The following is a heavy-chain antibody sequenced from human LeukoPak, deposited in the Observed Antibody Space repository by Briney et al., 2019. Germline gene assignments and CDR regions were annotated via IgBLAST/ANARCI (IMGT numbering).Heavy chain of an antibody. CDR1: GGTFSSYA. CDR3: AKHYPNYYGSGRPIDY. V-gene: IGHV1-69*10. D-gene: IGHD3-10*01. Sequence: GASVKVSCKASGGTFSSYAISWVRQAPGQGLEWMGGIIPILGIANYAQKFQGRVTITADKSTSTAYMELSSLRSEDTAVYYCAKHYPNYYGSGRPIDYWGQGTLVTVSS. J-gene: IGHJ4*02. CDR2: IIPILGIA.